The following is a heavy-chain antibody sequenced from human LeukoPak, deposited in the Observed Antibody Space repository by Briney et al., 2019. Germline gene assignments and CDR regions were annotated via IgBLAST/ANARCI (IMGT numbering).Heavy chain of an antibody. CDR2: ISNSGTIT. V-gene: IGHV3-23*01. D-gene: IGHD3-10*01. Sequence: GGSLRLSCAVSGFTFSRFAMNWVRQAPGKGLEWVSIISNSGTITSYADSVKGRFTISRDNSKNRVYLQMNSLRAEDTALYYCATESFHYWGQGTLVAVSS. CDR1: GFTFSRFA. J-gene: IGHJ4*02. CDR3: ATESFHY.